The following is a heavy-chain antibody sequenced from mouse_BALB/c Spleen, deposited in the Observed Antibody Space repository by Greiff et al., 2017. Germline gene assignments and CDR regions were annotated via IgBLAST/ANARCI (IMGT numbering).Heavy chain of an antibody. CDR1: GFNIKDTY. V-gene: IGHV14-3*02. CDR3: ARFAPMPAMDY. CDR2: IDPANGNT. D-gene: IGHD6-5*01. J-gene: IGHJ4*01. Sequence: EVQLHQSGAELVKPGASVKLSCTASGFNIKDTYMHWVKQRPEQGLEWIGRIDPANGNTKYDPKFQGKATITADTSSNTAYLQLSSLTSEDTAVYYCARFAPMPAMDYWGQGTSVTVSS.